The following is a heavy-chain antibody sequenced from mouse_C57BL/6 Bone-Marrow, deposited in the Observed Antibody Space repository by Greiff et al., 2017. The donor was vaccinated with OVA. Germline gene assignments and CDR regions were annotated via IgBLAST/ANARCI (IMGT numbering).Heavy chain of an antibody. CDR3: ARSVYYGSSYLFAY. Sequence: QVQLQQPGAELVRPGSSVKLSCKASGYTFTSYWMDWVKQRPGQGLEWIGNIYPSDSETHYNQKFKDKATLTVDKSSSTAYMQLSSLTSEDSAVYYCARSVYYGSSYLFAYWGQGTLVTVSA. CDR2: IYPSDSET. J-gene: IGHJ3*01. V-gene: IGHV1-61*01. D-gene: IGHD1-1*01. CDR1: GYTFTSYW.